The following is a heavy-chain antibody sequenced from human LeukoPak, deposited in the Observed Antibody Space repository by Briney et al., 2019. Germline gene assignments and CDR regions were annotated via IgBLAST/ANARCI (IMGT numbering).Heavy chain of an antibody. J-gene: IGHJ4*02. CDR2: MKQDGGEK. CDR3: ARNLHDY. CDR1: GFTFSSYS. V-gene: IGHV3-7*01. Sequence: PGGSLRLSCAASGFTFSSYSMNWVRQAPGKGLEWVANMKQDGGEKYYVDSVKGRFTISRDNAKNSLYLQINSLRGEDTAVYYCARNLHDYWGQGTLVTVSS.